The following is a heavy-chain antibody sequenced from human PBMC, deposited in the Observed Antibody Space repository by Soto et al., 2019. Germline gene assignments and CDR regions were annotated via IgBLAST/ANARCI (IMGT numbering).Heavy chain of an antibody. Sequence: QVQLVQSGAEVKKPGASVKVSCKASGYTFSGYYMHWVRQAPGQGLEWMGWISPNSGGTNYAQKFQGRVTLTRDTSISTAYMELPRLRSDDTAVYYCARAGDYTTGYYFDYWGQGTLVTVSS. J-gene: IGHJ4*02. D-gene: IGHD4-4*01. CDR1: GYTFSGYY. V-gene: IGHV1-2*02. CDR3: ARAGDYTTGYYFDY. CDR2: ISPNSGGT.